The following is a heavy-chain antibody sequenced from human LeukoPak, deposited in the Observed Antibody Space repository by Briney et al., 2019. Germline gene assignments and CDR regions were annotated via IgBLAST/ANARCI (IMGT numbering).Heavy chain of an antibody. CDR1: GGSISSYY. CDR3: ARTYSSSSPYNWFDP. D-gene: IGHD6-13*01. Sequence: SETLSLTCTVSGGSISSYYWSWIRQPPGKGLEWIGYIYYSGSTNYNPPLKSRVTISVDTSKNQFSLKLSSVTAADTAVYYCARTYSSSSPYNWFDPWGQGTLVTVSS. V-gene: IGHV4-59*01. J-gene: IGHJ5*02. CDR2: IYYSGST.